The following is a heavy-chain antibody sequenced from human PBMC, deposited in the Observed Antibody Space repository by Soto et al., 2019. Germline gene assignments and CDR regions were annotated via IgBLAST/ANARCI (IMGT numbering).Heavy chain of an antibody. V-gene: IGHV3-74*01. CDR3: VRVATGSYWFDY. J-gene: IGHJ4*02. CDR2: IKTDGSTT. Sequence: EVQLVESGGGLVQPGGSLRLSCAVSGFTFSTYWMHWVRQTPGKGLVWVSRIKTDGSTTSYAESVKGRFTISRDNAKDTLYLQLNTLRAEDTAVYYGVRVATGSYWFDYWGQGTLVTVSS. CDR1: GFTFSTYW. D-gene: IGHD1-26*01.